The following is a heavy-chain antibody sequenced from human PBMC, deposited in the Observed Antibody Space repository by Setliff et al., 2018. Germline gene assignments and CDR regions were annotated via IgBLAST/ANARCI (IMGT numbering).Heavy chain of an antibody. V-gene: IGHV4-59*01. CDR3: ARDRSAYNYGLDV. J-gene: IGHJ6*01. CDR2: VYHSGST. CDR1: GGSISPYF. Sequence: PSETLSLTCTVSGGSISPYFWSWVRQSPGKGLQWIGYVYHSGSTNYNPSLKSRVTISVDTSKNQFSLKVKSVTAAGTAVYYCARDRSAYNYGLDVWGQGTTVTVSS.